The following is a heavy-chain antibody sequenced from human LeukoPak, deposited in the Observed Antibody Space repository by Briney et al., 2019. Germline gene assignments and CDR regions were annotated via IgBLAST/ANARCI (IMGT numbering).Heavy chain of an antibody. CDR1: GYTFTGYY. V-gene: IGHV1-2*02. CDR3: ARASPPKRYYDFWSGYSYYYYMDV. J-gene: IGHJ6*03. D-gene: IGHD3-3*01. CDR2: INPNSGGT. Sequence: ASVKVSCKASGYTFTGYYMHWVRQAPGQGLEWMGWINPNSGGTNYAQKFQGRVTMTRDTSISTAYMELSRLRSDDTAVYYCARASPPKRYYDFWSGYSYYYYMDVWGKGTTVTVSS.